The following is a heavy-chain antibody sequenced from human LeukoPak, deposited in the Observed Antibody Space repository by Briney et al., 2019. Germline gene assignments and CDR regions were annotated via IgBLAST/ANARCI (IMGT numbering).Heavy chain of an antibody. CDR2: IYYSGST. V-gene: IGHV4-30-4*01. J-gene: IGHJ4*02. CDR3: VRDSRLTGTHYFDY. CDR1: GGSIRSGDYY. D-gene: IGHD1-20*01. Sequence: SETLSLTCTVSGGSIRSGDYYWSWIRQPPGKGLEWTGYIYYSGSTYYNPSLKSRVTISIDTSKNQFSLKLSSVTAADTAVYYCVRDSRLTGTHYFDYWGQGTLVTVSS.